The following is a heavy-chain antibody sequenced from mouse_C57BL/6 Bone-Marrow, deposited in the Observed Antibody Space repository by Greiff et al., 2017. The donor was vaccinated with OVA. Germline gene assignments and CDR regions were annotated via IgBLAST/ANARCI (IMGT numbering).Heavy chain of an antibody. J-gene: IGHJ2*01. CDR3: ARRILWDY. CDR2: IYPGDGDT. V-gene: IGHV1-82*01. D-gene: IGHD1-1*02. Sequence: VKLQESGPELVKPGASVKISCKASGYAFSSSWMNWVKQRPGKGLEWIGRIYPGDGDTNYNGKFKGKATLTADKSSSTAYMQLSSLTSEDSAVYFCARRILWDYWGQGTTLTVSS. CDR1: GYAFSSSW.